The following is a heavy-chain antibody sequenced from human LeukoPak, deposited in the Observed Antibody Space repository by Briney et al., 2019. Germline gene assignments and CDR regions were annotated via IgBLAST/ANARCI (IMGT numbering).Heavy chain of an antibody. CDR3: ARDLVVVKSSNGMDV. Sequence: SETLSLTCTVSGGSISSGDYYWSWIRQPPGKGLEWIGYIYYSGSTYYNPSLKSRVTISVDTSKNQFSLKLSSVTAADTAVYYCARDLVVVKSSNGMDVWGQGTTVTVSS. CDR2: IYYSGST. CDR1: GGSISSGDYY. V-gene: IGHV4-30-4*01. J-gene: IGHJ6*02. D-gene: IGHD2-15*01.